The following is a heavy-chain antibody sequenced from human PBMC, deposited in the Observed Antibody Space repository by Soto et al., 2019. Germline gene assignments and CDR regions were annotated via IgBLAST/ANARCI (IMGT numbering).Heavy chain of an antibody. D-gene: IGHD1-26*01. J-gene: IGHJ6*02. Sequence: PGGSLRLSCAASGFTFSNYGMHLVRQAPGKGLEWVAIIWHDGNNKYYADSVRGRFTISRDNSKNRLYLQMNSLRAEDTAVYYCASDLVGASDSYGLDVWGQGTPVTVSS. CDR3: ASDLVGASDSYGLDV. CDR1: GFTFSNYG. CDR2: IWHDGNNK. V-gene: IGHV3-33*01.